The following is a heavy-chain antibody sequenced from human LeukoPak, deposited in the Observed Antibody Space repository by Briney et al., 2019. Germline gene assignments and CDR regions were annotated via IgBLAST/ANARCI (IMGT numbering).Heavy chain of an antibody. Sequence: ASVKVSFTASGYTFTGYYMHWVRQAPGQGLEWMGRINPNSGGTNYAQKFQGRVTMTRDTSISTAYMELSRLRSDDTAVYYCARVLHTDFGVVTAYFDYWGQGTLVTVSS. CDR2: INPNSGGT. CDR1: GYTFTGYY. V-gene: IGHV1-2*06. J-gene: IGHJ4*02. CDR3: ARVLHTDFGVVTAYFDY. D-gene: IGHD3-3*01.